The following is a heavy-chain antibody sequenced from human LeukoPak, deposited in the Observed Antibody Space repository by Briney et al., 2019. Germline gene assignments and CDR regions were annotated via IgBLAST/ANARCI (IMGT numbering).Heavy chain of an antibody. CDR3: VKAQTGRLHLSGYY. Sequence: GGSLRLSCSASGFTFSNSSMHWVRQAPGKGLEYVSAISSKGGGTNYAYSVTGRFTISRDNSKNTLYFQMSSLRAGDTAVYYCVKAQTGRLHLSGYYWGQGPLVTVSS. V-gene: IGHV3-64D*06. D-gene: IGHD3-16*01. J-gene: IGHJ4*02. CDR1: GFTFSNSS. CDR2: ISSKGGGT.